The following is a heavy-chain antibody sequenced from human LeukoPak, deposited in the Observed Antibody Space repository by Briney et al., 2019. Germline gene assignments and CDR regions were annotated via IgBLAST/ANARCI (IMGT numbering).Heavy chain of an antibody. Sequence: ASVKVSCKASGYTFTSYDINWVRQATGQGLEWMGWMNPNSGNTGYAQKFQGRVTITRNTSISTAYMELSSLRSEDTAVYYCARDVHSSSWYNWFDPWGQGTLVTVSS. J-gene: IGHJ5*02. CDR1: GYTFTSYD. D-gene: IGHD6-13*01. V-gene: IGHV1-8*03. CDR3: ARDVHSSSWYNWFDP. CDR2: MNPNSGNT.